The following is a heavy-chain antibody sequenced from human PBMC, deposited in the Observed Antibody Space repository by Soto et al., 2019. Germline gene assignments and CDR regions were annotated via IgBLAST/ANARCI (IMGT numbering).Heavy chain of an antibody. CDR2: ISAYNGNT. D-gene: IGHD3-10*01. CDR3: ARDLDGSGSYYTDY. Sequence: WVRQAPGQGLEWMGWISAYNGNTKYAQNLQGRVTMTTDASTSTAYMEMRSLRSDDTAVYYCARDLDGSGSYYTDYWGPGTLVTVSS. J-gene: IGHJ4*02. V-gene: IGHV1-18*01.